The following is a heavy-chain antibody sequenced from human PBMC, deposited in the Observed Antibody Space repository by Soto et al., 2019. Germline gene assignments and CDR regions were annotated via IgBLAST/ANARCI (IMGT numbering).Heavy chain of an antibody. D-gene: IGHD4-4*01. V-gene: IGHV4-39*01. J-gene: IGHJ5*02. Sequence: QLQLQESGPGLVKPSETLSLTCTVSGGSISSSSYYWGWIRQPPGKGLEWIGSIYYSGSTYYNPSLKSRVTISVDTSKNQFSLKLSSVTAADTAVYYCARHHYTPFISLWFDPWGQGTLVTVSS. CDR2: IYYSGST. CDR3: ARHHYTPFISLWFDP. CDR1: GGSISSSSYY.